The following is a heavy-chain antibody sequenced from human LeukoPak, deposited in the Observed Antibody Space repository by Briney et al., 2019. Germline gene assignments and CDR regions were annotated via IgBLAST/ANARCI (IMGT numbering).Heavy chain of an antibody. CDR3: ARVVVPAATDWFDP. CDR2: IYYSGST. D-gene: IGHD2-2*01. CDR1: GGSISSYY. J-gene: IGHJ5*02. V-gene: IGHV4-59*01. Sequence: PSETLSLTCTVSGGSISSYYWSWIRQPPGKGLEWIGYIYYSGSTNYNPSLKSRVTISVDTSKNQFSLKLSSVTAADTAVYYCARVVVPAATDWFDPWGQGTLVTVSS.